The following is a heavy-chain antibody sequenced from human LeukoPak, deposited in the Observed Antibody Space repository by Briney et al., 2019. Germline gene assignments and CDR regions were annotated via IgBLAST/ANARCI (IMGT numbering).Heavy chain of an antibody. Sequence: GGSLRFSCAASGFTFSSYGMSWVRQAPGKGLERVSIISGSGGTTYYADSVKGRFTISRDNSKNTLYLQMNSLRAEDTAIYYCAKFPSTVPTNYFDYWGQGTLVTVSS. CDR3: AKFPSTVPTNYFDY. CDR1: GFTFSSYG. V-gene: IGHV3-23*01. J-gene: IGHJ4*02. D-gene: IGHD2-2*01. CDR2: ISGSGGTT.